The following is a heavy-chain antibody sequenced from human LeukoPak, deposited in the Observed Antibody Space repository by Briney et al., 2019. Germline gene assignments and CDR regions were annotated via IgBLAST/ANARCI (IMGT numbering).Heavy chain of an antibody. V-gene: IGHV4-39*01. Sequence: SETLSLTCTVSGGSISSSSYYWGWIRQPPGKGLEWIGSIYYSGSTYYNPSLKSRVTISVDTSKNQFSLKLSSVTAADTAVYYCARLRYVDDSSGYYYDYWGQGTLVTVSS. CDR1: GGSISSSSYY. CDR3: ARLRYVDDSSGYYYDY. CDR2: IYYSGST. J-gene: IGHJ4*02. D-gene: IGHD3-22*01.